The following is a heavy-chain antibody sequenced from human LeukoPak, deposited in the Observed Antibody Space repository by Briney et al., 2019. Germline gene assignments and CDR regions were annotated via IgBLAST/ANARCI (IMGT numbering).Heavy chain of an antibody. D-gene: IGHD3-10*01. J-gene: IGHJ4*02. Sequence: GGSLRLSCAASGFTFSSYAMSWVRQAPGKGLEWVSAIGSYATSTYYADSVKGRFTISRDNSKNTLYLQMNSLRAEDTAVYYCAKDSSGLWFGKLNGYFDYWGQGTLVTVSS. V-gene: IGHV3-23*01. CDR1: GFTFSSYA. CDR3: AKDSSGLWFGKLNGYFDY. CDR2: IGSYATST.